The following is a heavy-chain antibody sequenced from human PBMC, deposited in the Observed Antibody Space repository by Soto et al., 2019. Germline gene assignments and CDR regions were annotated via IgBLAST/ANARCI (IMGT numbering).Heavy chain of an antibody. V-gene: IGHV3-23*01. CDR3: AKEHFTDRGDDYFDC. CDR1: GFSFTNFA. CDR2: IGASGDIT. Sequence: GGSLRLSCAASGFSFTNFAMSWVRQAPGKGLERVAGIGASGDITWYADSVKGRLSISRDNSKNTLYLQLNSLRFEDTAVYYCAKEHFTDRGDDYFDCWGPGTLVSVSS. J-gene: IGHJ4*02. D-gene: IGHD2-21*02.